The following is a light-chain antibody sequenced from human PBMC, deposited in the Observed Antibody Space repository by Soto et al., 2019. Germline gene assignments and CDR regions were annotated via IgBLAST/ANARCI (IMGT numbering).Light chain of an antibody. V-gene: IGKV2-40*01. CDR2: MLS. CDR1: QSLFDSDDGNTY. CDR3: MQHIEYPIT. Sequence: DVVLTQYKLSLPVTLGQPASICCRSSQSLFDSDDGNTYLEWYLQKPGQSPQLLIYMLSSRASGVPDRFSGSGSDTDFTLRISRVEAEDVGVYYCMQHIEYPITFGQGTRLEIK. J-gene: IGKJ5*01.